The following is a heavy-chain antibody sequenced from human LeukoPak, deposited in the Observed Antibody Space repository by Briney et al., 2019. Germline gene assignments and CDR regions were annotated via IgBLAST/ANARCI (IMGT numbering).Heavy chain of an antibody. Sequence: PGGSLILSCAASGFTFSDYYMSWIRQAPGKGLEWLSYISTSGTSIDYADSVKGRFTISRDNAKKSLHLQMNSLRAEDTAIYYCARQWGGGSHFFDYWGQGSLVTVSS. D-gene: IGHD1-26*01. CDR1: GFTFSDYY. J-gene: IGHJ4*02. V-gene: IGHV3-11*01. CDR3: ARQWGGGSHFFDY. CDR2: ISTSGTSI.